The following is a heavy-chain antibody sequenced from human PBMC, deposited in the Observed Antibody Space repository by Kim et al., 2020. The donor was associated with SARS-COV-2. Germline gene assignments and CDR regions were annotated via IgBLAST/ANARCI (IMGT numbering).Heavy chain of an antibody. CDR2: ISSSSSYI. V-gene: IGHV3-21*01. J-gene: IGHJ6*02. D-gene: IGHD2-15*01. CDR3: GRERRYLGYCSGGSCYNSPTVFYYGMDV. CDR1: GFTFSSYS. Sequence: GGSLRLSCAASGFTFSSYSMNWVRQAPGKGLEWVSSISSSSSYIYYADSVKGRFTISRDNAKNSLYLQMNSLRAEDTAVYYCGRERRYLGYCSGGSCYNSPTVFYYGMDVWGQGATVTVSS.